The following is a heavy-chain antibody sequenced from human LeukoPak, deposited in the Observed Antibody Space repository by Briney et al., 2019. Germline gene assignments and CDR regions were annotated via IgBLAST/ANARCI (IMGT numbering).Heavy chain of an antibody. CDR3: AHSGYNYGYFLF. CDR2: ISSSSSTT. D-gene: IGHD5-18*01. Sequence: GGSLRLSCAASGFTFSRYDMSWVRQAPGKGLEWLSYISSSSSTTDYADSVKGRFTISRDNAKNSLYLQMNSLRAEDTAVYYCAHSGYNYGYFLFWGQGTLVTVSS. CDR1: GFTFSRYD. J-gene: IGHJ4*02. V-gene: IGHV3-48*01.